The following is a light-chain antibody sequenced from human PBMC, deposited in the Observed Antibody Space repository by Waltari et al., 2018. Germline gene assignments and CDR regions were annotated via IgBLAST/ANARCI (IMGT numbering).Light chain of an antibody. CDR1: QSVTGGF. Sequence: EIVLTQSPDTLSLSPGDTATLSCSASQSVTGGFIAWYQQKPGQAPRLLIVSASSRATGIPDRFSGSWSGTGFTLTISSLEPEDFAVYYCQQYFTSVYTFGQGTKLEIK. J-gene: IGKJ2*01. CDR3: QQYFTSVYT. CDR2: SAS. V-gene: IGKV3-20*01.